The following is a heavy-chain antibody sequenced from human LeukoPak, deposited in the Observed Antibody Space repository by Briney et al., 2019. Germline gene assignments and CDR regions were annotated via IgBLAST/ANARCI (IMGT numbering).Heavy chain of an antibody. J-gene: IGHJ6*02. CDR1: GGSISSYY. CDR2: IYYSGST. D-gene: IGHD3-9*01. V-gene: IGHV4-59*08. CDR3: ARHLRYYDILTGYGAYYGMDV. Sequence: SETLSLTCTVSGGSISSYYWSWIRQPPGKGLEWIGYIYYSGSTNYNHSLKSRVTISVDTSKNQFSLKLSSVTAADTAVYYCARHLRYYDILTGYGAYYGMDVWGQGTTVTVSS.